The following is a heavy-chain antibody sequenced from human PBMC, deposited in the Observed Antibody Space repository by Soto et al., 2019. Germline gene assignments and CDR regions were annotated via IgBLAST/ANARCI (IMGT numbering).Heavy chain of an antibody. Sequence: SLRLSCVASGFTFTNYWMNWVRQAPGKGLVWVSRISSDGSSTNYADSVKGRFTASRDNAENTLYLQMNSLRVEDTAVYYCVRSFGDGGPWGQGTLVTVSS. CDR3: VRSFGDGGP. J-gene: IGHJ5*02. V-gene: IGHV3-74*01. CDR2: ISSDGSST. D-gene: IGHD3-16*01. CDR1: GFTFTNYW.